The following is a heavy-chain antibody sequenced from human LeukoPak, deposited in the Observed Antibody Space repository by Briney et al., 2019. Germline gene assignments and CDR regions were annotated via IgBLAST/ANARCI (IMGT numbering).Heavy chain of an antibody. CDR1: GFTVSSNY. Sequence: GGSLRLSCAASGFTVSSNYMSWVRQAPGKGLEWVSVIYSGGSTYYADSVKGRFTISRDNSKNPLYLQMNSLRAEDTAVYYCARAGSYDFWSGYYNGYYYYYMDVWGKGTTVTVSS. D-gene: IGHD3-3*01. CDR3: ARAGSYDFWSGYYNGYYYYYMDV. CDR2: IYSGGST. J-gene: IGHJ6*03. V-gene: IGHV3-66*02.